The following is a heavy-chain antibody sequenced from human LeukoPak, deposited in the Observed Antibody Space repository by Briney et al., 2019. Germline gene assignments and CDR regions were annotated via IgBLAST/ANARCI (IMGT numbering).Heavy chain of an antibody. CDR1: GGSINSYY. J-gene: IGHJ4*02. CDR2: IYTSGST. D-gene: IGHD3-22*01. Sequence: SETLSLTCTVSGGSINSYYWSWIRQPPGKGLEWIGYIYTSGSTNYNPSLKSRVTISVDTSKNQFSLKLSSVTAADTAVYYCASIGYDSSGYYLDYWGQGTLVTVSS. CDR3: ASIGYDSSGYYLDY. V-gene: IGHV4-4*09.